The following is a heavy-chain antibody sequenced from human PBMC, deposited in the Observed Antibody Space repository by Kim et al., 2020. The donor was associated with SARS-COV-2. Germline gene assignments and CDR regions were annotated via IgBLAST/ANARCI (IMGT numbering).Heavy chain of an antibody. CDR2: AT. D-gene: IGHD3-10*01. CDR3: TLLWFGSTRI. J-gene: IGHJ3*02. Sequence: ATAYAASVKGRFTISGDDSKNTAYLQMNSLKTEDTAVYYCTLLWFGSTRIWGQGTMVTVSS. V-gene: IGHV3-73*01.